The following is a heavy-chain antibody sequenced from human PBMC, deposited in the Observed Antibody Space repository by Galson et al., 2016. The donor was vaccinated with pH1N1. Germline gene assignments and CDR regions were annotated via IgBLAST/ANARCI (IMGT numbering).Heavy chain of an antibody. V-gene: IGHV1-69*02. CDR1: GGTFTSYT. Sequence: SVKVSCKASGGTFTSYTITWVRQAPGQGLEWMGRMIPILGLSNYAQKFQSRVTITADKSRSTAYMELSSLKSEDTAVYFCARARGHAAMEPFDFWGQGTLVTVSS. D-gene: IGHD5-18*01. CDR2: MIPILGLS. CDR3: ARARGHAAMEPFDF. J-gene: IGHJ4*02.